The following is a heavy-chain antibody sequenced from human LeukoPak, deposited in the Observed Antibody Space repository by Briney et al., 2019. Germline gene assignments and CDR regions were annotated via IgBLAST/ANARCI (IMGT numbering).Heavy chain of an antibody. Sequence: PGGSLRLSCAASGSTFDDYAMHWVRQAPGKGLEWVSGISWNSGSIGYADSVKGRFTISRDNAKNSLYLQMNSLRAEDTAVYYCARGDSGYDLYYYGMDVWGQGTTVTVSS. CDR2: ISWNSGSI. CDR1: GSTFDDYA. J-gene: IGHJ6*02. D-gene: IGHD5-12*01. CDR3: ARGDSGYDLYYYGMDV. V-gene: IGHV3-9*01.